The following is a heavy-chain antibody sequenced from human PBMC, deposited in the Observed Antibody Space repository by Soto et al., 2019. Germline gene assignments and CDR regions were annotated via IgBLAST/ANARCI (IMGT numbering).Heavy chain of an antibody. CDR1: GFTFSSYA. CDR2: IYSGGST. D-gene: IGHD3-3*01. CDR3: ARAEAYYDFWSGYDYYYYGMDV. J-gene: IGHJ6*02. V-gene: IGHV3-53*01. Sequence: VGSLRLSCAASGFTFSSYAMHWVRQAPGKGLEWVSVIYSGGSTYYADSVKGRFTIPRDNSKNTLYLQMNSLRAEDTAVYYCARAEAYYDFWSGYDYYYYGMDVWGQGTTVTVSS.